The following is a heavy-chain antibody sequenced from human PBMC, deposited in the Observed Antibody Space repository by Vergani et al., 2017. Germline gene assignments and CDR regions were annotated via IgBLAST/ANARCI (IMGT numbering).Heavy chain of an antibody. D-gene: IGHD5-24*01. Sequence: EVPLLQSEGAVVQPGGSLRLSGVASGFPFGSHAWHWVRQGHGQGLEWVASIKNTGDSTHYAESVNGRFTISRDNSKNTLYLQINSLRVEYTAVYYCGYGSDNYNWCQGTLVTVAS. CDR1: GFPFGSHA. V-gene: IGHV3-23*01. CDR2: IKNTGDST. J-gene: IGHJ4*02. CDR3: GYGSDNYN.